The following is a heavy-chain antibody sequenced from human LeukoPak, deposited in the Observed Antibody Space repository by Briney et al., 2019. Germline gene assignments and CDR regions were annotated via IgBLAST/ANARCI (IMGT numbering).Heavy chain of an antibody. Sequence: SETLSLTCTVSGVSISGYYWSWIRQPPGKGLEWIGYIYYSGSTNYNPSLKSRVTISVDTSKNQFSLKLSSVTAADTAVYYCAREALNFTMDAFDIWGQGTMVTVSS. CDR1: GVSISGYY. V-gene: IGHV4-59*01. CDR3: AREALNFTMDAFDI. J-gene: IGHJ3*02. CDR2: IYYSGST. D-gene: IGHD3-10*01.